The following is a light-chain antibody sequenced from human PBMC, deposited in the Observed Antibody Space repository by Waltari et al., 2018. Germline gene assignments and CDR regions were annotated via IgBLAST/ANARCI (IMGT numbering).Light chain of an antibody. CDR3: QQYDGSVLT. V-gene: IGKV3-20*01. CDR1: QTIHNNF. CDR2: GAS. J-gene: IGKJ4*01. Sequence: IVLTQSPDTLYLTPGQRATLSCRASQTIHNNFLVWYQQKPGQAPRLIIHGASSRATGFPDRFSGSGSGTDFTLTISSLKPEDSAVYYCQQYDGSVLTFGGGTKVEI.